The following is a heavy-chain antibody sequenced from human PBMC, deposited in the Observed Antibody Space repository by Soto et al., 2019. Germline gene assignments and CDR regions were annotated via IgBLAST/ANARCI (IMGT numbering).Heavy chain of an antibody. D-gene: IGHD1-26*01. CDR2: ISSSSGYI. J-gene: IGHJ3*02. Sequence: PGGSLRLSCAASGFTFSSYSMNWVRQAPGKGLEWVSSISSSSGYIYYADSVKGRFTISRENAKNSLYLQMNSLRAGDTAVYYCARYVKSYVQAFDIWGQGTMVTVSS. CDR1: GFTFSSYS. V-gene: IGHV3-21*01. CDR3: ARYVKSYVQAFDI.